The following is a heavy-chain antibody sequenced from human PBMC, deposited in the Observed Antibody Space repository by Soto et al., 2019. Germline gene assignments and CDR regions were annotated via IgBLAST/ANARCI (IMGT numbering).Heavy chain of an antibody. V-gene: IGHV3-11*01. D-gene: IGHD3-10*01. J-gene: IGHJ4*02. CDR1: GFTFSDYC. CDR2: ISSSGSTI. CDR3: ARDPHYYGSGTYYFDY. Sequence: GGSLRLSCAASGFTFSDYCMSWIRQAPGKGLEWVSYISSSGSTIYYADSVKGRFTISRDNAKNSLYLQMNSLRAEDTAVYYCARDPHYYGSGTYYFDYWVKGTQRIVSS.